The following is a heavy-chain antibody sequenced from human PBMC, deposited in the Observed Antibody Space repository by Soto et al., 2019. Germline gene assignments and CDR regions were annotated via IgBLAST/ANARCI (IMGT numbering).Heavy chain of an antibody. D-gene: IGHD3-22*01. CDR1: GGTFSSYA. V-gene: IGHV1-69*13. Sequence: SVKVSCKASGGTFSSYAISWVRQAPGQGLEWMGGIIPIFGTANYAQKFQGRVTITADESTSTAYMELSSLRSEDTAVYHCAIWGPAYYYDSSGYPGYWGQGTLVTVSS. CDR2: IIPIFGTA. CDR3: AIWGPAYYYDSSGYPGY. J-gene: IGHJ4*02.